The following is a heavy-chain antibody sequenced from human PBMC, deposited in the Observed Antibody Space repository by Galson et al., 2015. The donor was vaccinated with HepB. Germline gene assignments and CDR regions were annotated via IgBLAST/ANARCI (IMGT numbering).Heavy chain of an antibody. CDR1: GFTFSSYT. CDR3: ARDLLLDY. J-gene: IGHJ4*02. CDR2: INGKSDTI. Sequence: SLRLSCAASGFTFSSYTMNWVRQAPGKGLERVSYINGKSDTIHYADSVKGRFTISRDNDKKSLYLQMNSLRDEDTAVYYCARDLLLDYWGQGTLVTVSS. V-gene: IGHV3-48*02.